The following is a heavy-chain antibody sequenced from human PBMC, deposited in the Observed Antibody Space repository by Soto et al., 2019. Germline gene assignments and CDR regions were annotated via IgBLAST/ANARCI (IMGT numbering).Heavy chain of an antibody. CDR2: LYRGGAA. J-gene: IGHJ4*02. D-gene: IGHD2-21*01. CDR3: ARGFQSSFDY. CDR1: GFYVTSSY. V-gene: IGHV3-53*01. Sequence: GGSLRLSCAASGFYVTSSYMIWVRQAPGKGLEWVSILYRGGAAYYADFVKDRFTISRDDSKNTLYLHMSSLRAEDTAVYYCARGFQSSFDYWGQGSLGTVSS.